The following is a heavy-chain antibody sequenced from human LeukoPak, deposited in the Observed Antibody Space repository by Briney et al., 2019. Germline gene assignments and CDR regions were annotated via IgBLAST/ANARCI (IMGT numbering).Heavy chain of an antibody. CDR3: ARQGPTDYYGSGSFDY. Sequence: SETLSLTCTVSGGSISSSSYYWGWIRQPPGKGLEWIGSIYYSGSTYYNPSLKSRVTISVDTSKNQFSLKLSSVTAADTAVYYCARQGPTDYYGSGSFDYWGQGTLVTVSS. D-gene: IGHD3-10*01. CDR2: IYYSGST. CDR1: GGSISSSSYY. V-gene: IGHV4-39*01. J-gene: IGHJ4*02.